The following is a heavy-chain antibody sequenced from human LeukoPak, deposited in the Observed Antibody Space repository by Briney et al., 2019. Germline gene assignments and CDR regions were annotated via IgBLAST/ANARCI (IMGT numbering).Heavy chain of an antibody. CDR1: GGSISPYS. CDR3: ARSRLFGVITPLYY. CDR2: ISYSGNT. V-gene: IGHV4-59*01. D-gene: IGHD3-3*01. Sequence: SETLSLTCTVSGGSISPYSWSWIRQPPGKGLEWIGYISYSGNTDYNPSLKSRVTISLDTSKNQFSLKLSSVTAADTAVYYCARSRLFGVITPLYYWGQGTLVTVSP. J-gene: IGHJ4*02.